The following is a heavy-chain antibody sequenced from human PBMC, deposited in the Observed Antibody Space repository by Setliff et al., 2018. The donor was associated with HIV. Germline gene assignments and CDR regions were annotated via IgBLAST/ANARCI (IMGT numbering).Heavy chain of an antibody. V-gene: IGHV4-59*11. D-gene: IGHD3-10*01. CDR1: GGSISSHY. CDR3: ARVITMVWTTFDP. J-gene: IGHJ5*02. Sequence: PSETLSLTCTVSGGSISSHYWSWIRQPPGKGLEWIGYLYHSGNANYNPSLNSRVTISLDKSKNHFSLELRSVTAADTAVYYCARVITMVWTTFDPWGQGTLVTVSS. CDR2: LYHSGNA.